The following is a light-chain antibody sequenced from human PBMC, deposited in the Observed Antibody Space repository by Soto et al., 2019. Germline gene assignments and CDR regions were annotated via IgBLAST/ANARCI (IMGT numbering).Light chain of an antibody. J-gene: IGLJ2*01. CDR2: QVS. Sequence: QSALTQPPSASGSPEQSVTISCTGTSSDVGGYNYVSWYQQHPGKAPKLMIYQVSKRPSGVPDRFSGSKSGNTASLTVSGVQAEDEADYYCCSYAGTNNLVFGGGTQLTVL. CDR1: SSDVGGYNY. CDR3: CSYAGTNNLV. V-gene: IGLV2-8*01.